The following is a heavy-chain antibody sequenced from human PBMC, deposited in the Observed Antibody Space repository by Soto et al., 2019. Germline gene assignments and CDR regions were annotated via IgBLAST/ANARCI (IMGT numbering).Heavy chain of an antibody. V-gene: IGHV3-23*01. CDR2: ISGSGGST. CDR3: AKVRQWLRAYLDY. CDR1: GFTFSSYV. D-gene: IGHD6-19*01. J-gene: IGHJ4*02. Sequence: PGGSLILSCAASGFTFSSYVMSWVRQAPGKGLEWVSAISGSGGSTYYAASVKGRFTISRDNSKNTLYLQMNSLRAEDTAVYYCAKVRQWLRAYLDYWGQGTLVTVSS.